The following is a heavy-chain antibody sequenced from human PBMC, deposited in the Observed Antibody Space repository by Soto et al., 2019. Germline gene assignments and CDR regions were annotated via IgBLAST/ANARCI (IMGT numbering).Heavy chain of an antibody. CDR1: GVSISSGGYY. J-gene: IGHJ4*02. D-gene: IGHD4-17*01. CDR2: IYYSGST. Sequence: PSETLSLTCTVSGVSISSGGYYWSWIRQHPGKGLEWIGYIYYSGSTYYNPSLKSRVTISVDTSKNQFSLKLSSVTAADTAVYYCARATVTTQLNDYWGQGTLVTVSS. V-gene: IGHV4-31*03. CDR3: ARATVTTQLNDY.